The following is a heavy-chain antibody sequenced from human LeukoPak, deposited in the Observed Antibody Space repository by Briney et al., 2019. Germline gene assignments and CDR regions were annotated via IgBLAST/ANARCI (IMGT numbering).Heavy chain of an antibody. Sequence: GESLKISCKGSGYSFTSYWIGWVRQMPGKGLEWMGIIYPGDSDTRYSPSFQGQVTISVERSISTAYLQWSSLTASDTAMYYCARLQVGESGSYGDYWGQGTLVTVSS. J-gene: IGHJ4*02. V-gene: IGHV5-51*01. CDR3: ARLQVGESGSYGDY. D-gene: IGHD1-26*01. CDR2: IYPGDSDT. CDR1: GYSFTSYW.